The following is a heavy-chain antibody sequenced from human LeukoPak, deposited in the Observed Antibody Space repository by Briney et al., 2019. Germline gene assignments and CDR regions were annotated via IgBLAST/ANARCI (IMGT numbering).Heavy chain of an antibody. CDR2: IKSDGTGI. CDR1: GFTFSNYW. CDR3: VRAQTIDY. V-gene: IGHV3-74*01. D-gene: IGHD3-3*01. Sequence: PGGSLTLSCTTSGFTFSNYWLYWVRQAPGRGLMWVSRIKSDGTGITYTDSVEGRFTISRDNAKNTLQLQMNSLRDEDTAVYYFVRAQTIDYWGQGTLVTVSS. J-gene: IGHJ4*02.